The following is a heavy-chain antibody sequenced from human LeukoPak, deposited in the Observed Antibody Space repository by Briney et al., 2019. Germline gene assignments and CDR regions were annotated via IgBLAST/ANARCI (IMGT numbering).Heavy chain of an antibody. Sequence: GGSLRLSCAASGFTFSSYSMNWVRQAPGKGLEWASSISSGSSYIYYADSVKGRFTISRDNAKNSLYLQMNSLRAEDTAVYYCARASDSSGYYSYFDHWGQGTLVTVSS. D-gene: IGHD3-22*01. CDR3: ARASDSSGYYSYFDH. V-gene: IGHV3-21*01. J-gene: IGHJ1*01. CDR1: GFTFSSYS. CDR2: ISSGSSYI.